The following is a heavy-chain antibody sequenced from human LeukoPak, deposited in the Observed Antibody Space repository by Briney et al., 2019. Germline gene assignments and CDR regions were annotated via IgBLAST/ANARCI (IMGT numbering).Heavy chain of an antibody. J-gene: IGHJ6*03. Sequence: PGGSLRLSCAASGFTFSSYGMHWVRQAPGKGLEWVAVIWYDGSNKYYVDSVKGRFTISRDNSKNTLYLQMNSLRAEDTAVYYCAKGGSSSWYYYYMDVWGKGTTATVSS. CDR2: IWYDGSNK. D-gene: IGHD6-13*01. CDR1: GFTFSSYG. CDR3: AKGGSSSWYYYYMDV. V-gene: IGHV3-33*06.